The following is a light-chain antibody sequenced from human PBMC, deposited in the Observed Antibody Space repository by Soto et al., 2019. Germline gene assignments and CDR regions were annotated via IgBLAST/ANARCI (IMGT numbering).Light chain of an antibody. CDR2: EVS. CDR1: NSDVGGDNY. Sequence: QSALTQPASVSGSPGQSIAISCTGTNSDVGGDNYVSWYQHHPGKAPKLMIYEVSNRPSGVSNRFSGSKSGNTASLTISGLQAEDEADYYCSSYTTSTTWVFGGGTQLTVL. J-gene: IGLJ3*02. V-gene: IGLV2-14*01. CDR3: SSYTTSTTWV.